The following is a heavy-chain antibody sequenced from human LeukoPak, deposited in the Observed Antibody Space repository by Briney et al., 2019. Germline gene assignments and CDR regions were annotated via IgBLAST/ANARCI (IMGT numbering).Heavy chain of an antibody. Sequence: ASATVSFRASGYTFASHDIIWVRQATGQGLEYMGWLHTDNDDAGYAEKLQGRVNLNKATSTGTPYMGLSSLTFDDTAVYYCARRGTVAETSGFDHGGRGTQVTVSA. CDR3: ARRGTVAETSGFDH. J-gene: IGHJ4*01. D-gene: IGHD2-15*01. CDR1: GYTFASHD. V-gene: IGHV1-8*01. CDR2: LHTDNDDA.